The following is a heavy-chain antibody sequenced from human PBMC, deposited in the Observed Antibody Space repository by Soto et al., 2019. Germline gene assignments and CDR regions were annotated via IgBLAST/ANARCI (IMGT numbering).Heavy chain of an antibody. J-gene: IGHJ5*02. D-gene: IGHD3-10*01. Sequence: QVQLVQSGAEVKKPGSSVKVSCKASGGTFSSYTISWVRQAPGQGLEWMGRIIPILGIANYAQKFQGRVTITADKSTSTAYRELSSLRSEDTAVYYCARVRFYYGSGSPNWFAPWGQGTLVTVSS. CDR2: IIPILGIA. CDR3: ARVRFYYGSGSPNWFAP. CDR1: GGTFSSYT. V-gene: IGHV1-69*02.